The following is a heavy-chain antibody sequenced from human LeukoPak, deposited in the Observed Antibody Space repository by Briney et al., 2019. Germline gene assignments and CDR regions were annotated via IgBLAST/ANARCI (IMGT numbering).Heavy chain of an antibody. D-gene: IGHD2-15*01. J-gene: IGHJ2*01. V-gene: IGHV4-34*01. Sequence: SETLSLTCAVYGGSFSGYYWSWIRQPPGKGLEWIGEINHSGSTNYNPSLKSRVTMSVDTSKNQFSLKLSSVTAADTAVYYCARVEIVVAATHGWYFDLWGRGTLVTVSS. CDR3: ARVEIVVAATHGWYFDL. CDR2: INHSGST. CDR1: GGSFSGYY.